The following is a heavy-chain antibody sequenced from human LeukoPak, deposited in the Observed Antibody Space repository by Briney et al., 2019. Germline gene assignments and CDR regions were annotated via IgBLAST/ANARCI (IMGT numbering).Heavy chain of an antibody. Sequence: GGSLRLSCAASGFTFNKYWMHWVRQAPGAGLMGVFRVNSDGSETSYADSVKGRFTISRDNAKNTLHLQMNSLRAEDTAVYYCARGRGTSSYFEYWGQGILVTVSS. V-gene: IGHV3-74*01. J-gene: IGHJ4*02. CDR1: GFTFNKYW. CDR3: ARGRGTSSYFEY. CDR2: VNSDGSET. D-gene: IGHD2-2*01.